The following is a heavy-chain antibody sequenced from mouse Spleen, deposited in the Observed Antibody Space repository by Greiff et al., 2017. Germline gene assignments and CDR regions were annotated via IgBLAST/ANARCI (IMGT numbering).Heavy chain of an antibody. J-gene: IGHJ4*01. CDR2: IDPSDSYT. V-gene: IGHV1-69*02. CDR3: LLRLPDYAMDY. D-gene: IGHD1-2*01. Sequence: QVQLKESGAELVKPGASVKLSCKASGYTFTSYWMHWVKQRPGQGLEWIGEIDPSDSYTNYNQKFKGKATLTVDKSSSTAYMQLSSLTSEDSAVYYCLLRLPDYAMDYWGQGTSVTVSS. CDR1: GYTFTSYW.